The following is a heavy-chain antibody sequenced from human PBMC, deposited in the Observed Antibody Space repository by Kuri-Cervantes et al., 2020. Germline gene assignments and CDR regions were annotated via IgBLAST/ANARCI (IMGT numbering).Heavy chain of an antibody. CDR1: GYTFTSYY. CDR3: ASTVTTFYGMDV. CDR2: INPSGGST. V-gene: IGHV1-46*01. Sequence: ASVKVSCKASGYTFTSYYMHWVRQAPGQGLEWMGIINPSGGSTSYAQKFQGRVTMTRDTSTSTVYMELSRLRSDDTAVYYCASTVTTFYGMDVWGQGTTVTVSS. D-gene: IGHD4-17*01. J-gene: IGHJ6*02.